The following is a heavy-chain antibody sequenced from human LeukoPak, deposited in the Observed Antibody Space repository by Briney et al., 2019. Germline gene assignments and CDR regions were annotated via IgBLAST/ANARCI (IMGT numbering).Heavy chain of an antibody. Sequence: SETLSLTCTVSGGSISHWSWIHQPPGKGLEWIGEINHSGSTNYNPSLKSRVTISVDTSKNQFSLKLSSVTAADTAVYYCARAVAADYWGQGTLVTVSS. CDR1: GGSISH. CDR3: ARAVAADY. V-gene: IGHV4-34*01. D-gene: IGHD6-19*01. J-gene: IGHJ4*02. CDR2: INHSGST.